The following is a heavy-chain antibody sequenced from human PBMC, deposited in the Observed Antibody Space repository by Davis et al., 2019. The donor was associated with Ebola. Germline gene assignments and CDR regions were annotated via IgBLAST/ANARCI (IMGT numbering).Heavy chain of an antibody. J-gene: IGHJ4*02. CDR1: GFTFSGSA. Sequence: PGGSLRLSCAASGFTFSGSAMHWVRQASGKGLEWVGRIRSKANSYATAYAASVKGRFTISRDDSKNTAYLQMNSLKTEDTAVYYCARTPREYQPPNYWGQGTLVTVSS. D-gene: IGHD2-2*01. V-gene: IGHV3-73*01. CDR2: IRSKANSYAT. CDR3: ARTPREYQPPNY.